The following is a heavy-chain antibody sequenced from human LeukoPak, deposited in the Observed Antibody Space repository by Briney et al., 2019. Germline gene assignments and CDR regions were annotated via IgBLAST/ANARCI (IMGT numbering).Heavy chain of an antibody. J-gene: IGHJ4*02. CDR3: ARAGDASWYDY. CDR1: GFTFSSYA. V-gene: IGHV3-23*01. Sequence: PGRSLRLSCAASGFTFSSYAMSWVRQAPGKGLEWVSDISRRRGTTSYTDSVEGRFTISRDDSKNTLYLQMNSLRAEDTATYYCARAGDASWYDYWGQGTLVTVSS. CDR2: ISRRRGTT. D-gene: IGHD6-13*01.